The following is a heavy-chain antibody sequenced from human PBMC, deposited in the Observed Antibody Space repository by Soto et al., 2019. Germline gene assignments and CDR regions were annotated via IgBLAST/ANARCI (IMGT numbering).Heavy chain of an antibody. Sequence: SVKVSCKASGGTFSSYAISWVRQAPGQGLEWMGGIIPIFGTANYAQKFQGWVTMTRDTSISTAYMELSRLRSDDTAVYYCARGGTPIDDWGQGTLVTVSS. V-gene: IGHV1-69*05. D-gene: IGHD3-16*01. J-gene: IGHJ4*02. CDR2: IIPIFGTA. CDR1: GGTFSSYA. CDR3: ARGGTPIDD.